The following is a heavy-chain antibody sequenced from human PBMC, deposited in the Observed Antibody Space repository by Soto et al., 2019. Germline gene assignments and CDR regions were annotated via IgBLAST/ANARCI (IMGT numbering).Heavy chain of an antibody. CDR3: ARVLHYYDSSGYPVGYFDY. Sequence: ASVKVSCKASGGTFSSYAISWVRQAPGQGLEWMGGIIPIFGTANYAQKFQGRVTITADESTSTAYMELSSLRSEDTAVYYCARVLHYYDSSGYPVGYFDYWGQGTLVTVSS. CDR1: GGTFSSYA. J-gene: IGHJ4*02. CDR2: IIPIFGTA. V-gene: IGHV1-69*13. D-gene: IGHD3-22*01.